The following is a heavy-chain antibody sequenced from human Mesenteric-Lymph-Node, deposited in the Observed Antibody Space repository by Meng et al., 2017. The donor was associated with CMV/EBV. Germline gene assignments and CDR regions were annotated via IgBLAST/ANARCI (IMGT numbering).Heavy chain of an antibody. J-gene: IGHJ4*02. CDR3: AQGDDYVWGSYRSANDN. CDR1: GGSISSSSYY. Sequence: GSLRLSCTVSGGSISSSSYYWGWIRQPPGKGLEWIGSIYYSGSTYYNPSLKSRVTISVDTSKNQFSLKLSSVTAADTAMYYCAQGDDYVWGSYRSANDNWGQGMLVTVSS. CDR2: IYYSGST. D-gene: IGHD3-16*02. V-gene: IGHV4-39*07.